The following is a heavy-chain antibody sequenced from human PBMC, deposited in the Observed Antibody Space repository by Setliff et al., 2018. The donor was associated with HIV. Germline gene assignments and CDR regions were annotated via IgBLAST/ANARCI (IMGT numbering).Heavy chain of an antibody. CDR1: GESFSAYF. V-gene: IGHV4-59*08. J-gene: IGHJ6*03. CDR2: ISYSGTT. Sequence: PSETLSLTCAVYGESFSAYFWNWIRQPPGKGLEWIGHISYSGTTNYNPSLKSRVTMSVDTSKNQFSLRLSSLTAADTAVYYCARRRPPPSGTYSRYYMDVWGKGTTVTVSS. D-gene: IGHD1-26*01. CDR3: ARRRPPPSGTYSRYYMDV.